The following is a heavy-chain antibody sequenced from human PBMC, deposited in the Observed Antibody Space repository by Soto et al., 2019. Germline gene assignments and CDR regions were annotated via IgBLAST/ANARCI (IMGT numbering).Heavy chain of an antibody. CDR2: INHSGST. V-gene: IGHV4-34*01. CDR3: ASSTRRWAHY. CDR1: GGSFSGYY. Sequence: SETLSLTCAVYGGSFSGYYWSWIRQPPGKGLEWIGEINHSGSTNYNPSLKSRVTISVDTSKNQFSLKLSSVTAADTAVYYCASSTRRWAHYWGQGTLVTVSS. J-gene: IGHJ4*02.